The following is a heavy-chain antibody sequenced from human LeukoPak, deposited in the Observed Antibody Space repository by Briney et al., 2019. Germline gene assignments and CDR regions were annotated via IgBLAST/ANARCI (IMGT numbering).Heavy chain of an antibody. CDR2: ISGYNGNT. J-gene: IGHJ5*02. CDR3: ARTSHESVLYWSDP. Sequence: ASVNVSCAASGYTFTTYGIGWVRQAPGQGLEWMGWISGYNGNTNYAQKFQGRVTMTTDTSTSTAYMELRSLRSDDTAVYYCARTSHESVLYWSDPWGQGTLVNVSS. D-gene: IGHD3-16*01. V-gene: IGHV1-18*01. CDR1: GYTFTTYG.